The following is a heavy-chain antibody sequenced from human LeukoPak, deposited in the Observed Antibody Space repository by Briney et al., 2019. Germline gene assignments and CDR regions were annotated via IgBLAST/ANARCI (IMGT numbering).Heavy chain of an antibody. D-gene: IGHD3-10*01. J-gene: IGHJ4*02. CDR3: ARVGSTMARDCFDY. CDR1: GASINSYY. V-gene: IGHV4-59*01. CDR2: IYYSGNT. Sequence: SETLSLTCTVSGASINSYYWSWIRQPPGKGLEWIAYIYYSGNTNKNSSLKSRVTISVDTSKNQFSLKLSSVTAADTAVYYCARVGSTMARDCFDYWGQGTLVSVSS.